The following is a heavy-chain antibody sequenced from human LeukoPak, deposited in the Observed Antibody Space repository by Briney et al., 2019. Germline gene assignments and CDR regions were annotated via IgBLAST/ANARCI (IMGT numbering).Heavy chain of an antibody. CDR2: IYYSGST. CDR1: GGSISSGDYY. J-gene: IGHJ4*02. V-gene: IGHV4-30-4*08. CDR3: ARGPDVIGSYGWSSAFDY. D-gene: IGHD1-26*01. Sequence: SETLSLTCTVSGGSISSGDYYWSWLRQPPGKGLEWIGYIYYSGSTYYNPSLKSRVTISVDTSKNQFSLKLSSVTAADTAVYYCARGPDVIGSYGWSSAFDYWGQGTLVTVSS.